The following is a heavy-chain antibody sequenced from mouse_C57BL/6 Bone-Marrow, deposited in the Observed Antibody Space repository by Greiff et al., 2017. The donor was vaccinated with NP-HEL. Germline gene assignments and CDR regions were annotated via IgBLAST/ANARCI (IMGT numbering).Heavy chain of an antibody. D-gene: IGHD2-3*01. Sequence: VKLMESGPELVKPGASVKISCKASGYTFTDYYINWVKQRPGQGLEWIGWIFPGSGSTYYNEKFKGKATLTVDKSSSTAYMLLSSLTSEDSAVYFCAREGGSIYDGYYPFAYWGQGTLVTVSA. CDR1: GYTFTDYY. J-gene: IGHJ3*01. V-gene: IGHV1-75*01. CDR3: AREGGSIYDGYYPFAY. CDR2: IFPGSGST.